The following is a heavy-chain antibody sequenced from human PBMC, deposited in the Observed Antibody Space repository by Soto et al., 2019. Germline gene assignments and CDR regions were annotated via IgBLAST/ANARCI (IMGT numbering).Heavy chain of an antibody. Sequence: DVQVLESGGGLVQPGGSLRLSCAPSGFTFSVSDMTWVRQAPGKGLEWVSSISISGDAAYYADSVKGRFTISRDNSKNTLYIQMSSVRAEAMDVYSCAKLVSQAHFEYWGRGGLVTVSS. D-gene: IGHD2-15*01. CDR2: ISISGDAA. CDR1: GFTFSVSD. J-gene: IGHJ4*02. CDR3: AKLVSQAHFEY. V-gene: IGHV3-23*01.